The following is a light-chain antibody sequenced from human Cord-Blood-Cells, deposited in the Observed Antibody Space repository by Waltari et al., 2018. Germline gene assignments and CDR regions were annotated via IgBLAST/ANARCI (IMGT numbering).Light chain of an antibody. CDR2: GNS. J-gene: IGLJ2*01. V-gene: IGLV1-40*01. Sequence: QSVLTQPPSVSGAPGQRVTISCTGSSSHIGDGYDVHWYQQLPGTAPKLLIYGNSNRPSGVPDRFSGSKSGTSASLAITGLQAEDEADYYCQSYDSSLSAYVVFGGGTKLTVL. CDR3: QSYDSSLSAYVV. CDR1: SSHIGDGYD.